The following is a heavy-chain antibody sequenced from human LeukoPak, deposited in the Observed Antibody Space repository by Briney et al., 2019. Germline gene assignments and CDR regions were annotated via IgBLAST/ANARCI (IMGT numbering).Heavy chain of an antibody. Sequence: HWASVKVSCKASGGTFSSYAISWVRQAPGQGLEWMGGIIPIFGAANCAQKFQGRVTITTDESTSTAYMELSSLRSEDTAVYYCARGCSSGWYCFGYWGQGTLVTVSS. V-gene: IGHV1-69*05. D-gene: IGHD6-19*01. J-gene: IGHJ4*02. CDR1: GGTFSSYA. CDR2: IIPIFGAA. CDR3: ARGCSSGWYCFGY.